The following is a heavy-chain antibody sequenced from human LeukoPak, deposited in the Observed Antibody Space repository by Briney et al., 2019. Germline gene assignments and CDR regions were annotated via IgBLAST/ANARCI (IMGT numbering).Heavy chain of an antibody. CDR2: IFYSGNT. Sequence: PSETLSLTCTVSGGSINSSSYYWGWIRQPPGKGLEWIGSIFYSGNTYDNPSLKSRVTISGDTSKNQFSLKVTSVTAADTAVYYCARVDGSCSGGSCPGGNWFGPWGQGTLVTVSS. CDR1: GGSINSSSYY. V-gene: IGHV4-39*07. D-gene: IGHD2-15*01. J-gene: IGHJ5*02. CDR3: ARVDGSCSGGSCPGGNWFGP.